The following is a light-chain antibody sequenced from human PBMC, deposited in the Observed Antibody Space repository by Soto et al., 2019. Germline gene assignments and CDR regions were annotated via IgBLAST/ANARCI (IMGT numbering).Light chain of an antibody. Sequence: DIQMTQSPSSLSASVGDRVTITCRASQSISSYLNWYQQKPGKAPKLLIYAASSLQSGVPSRFSGSGSGTDFTLTISSLQPEDFASYHCQQIYTIPLTFGGGTKVDIK. J-gene: IGKJ4*01. CDR2: AAS. V-gene: IGKV1-39*01. CDR1: QSISSY. CDR3: QQIYTIPLT.